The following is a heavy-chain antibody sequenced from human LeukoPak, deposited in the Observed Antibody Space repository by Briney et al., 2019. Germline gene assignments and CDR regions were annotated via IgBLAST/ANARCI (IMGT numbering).Heavy chain of an antibody. Sequence: PGGSLRLSCAASGFTFNGYWMNWVRQAPEKGLEWVSCIKSDGSSTIYADSVKGRFTISRDNAKNTLYLQMNSLRGEDTAVYYCTRETSNAFDIWGQGTMVTVSS. CDR1: GFTFNGYW. V-gene: IGHV3-74*01. CDR2: IKSDGSST. J-gene: IGHJ3*02. CDR3: TRETSNAFDI.